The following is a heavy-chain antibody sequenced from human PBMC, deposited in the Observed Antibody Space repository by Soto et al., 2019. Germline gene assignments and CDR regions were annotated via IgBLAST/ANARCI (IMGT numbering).Heavy chain of an antibody. CDR2: IYHSGTT. D-gene: IGHD2-8*02. CDR1: HFSVTNNKY. CDR3: ARDSRYCTESGCSIMRDAFDV. Sequence: QVLLQESGPGLVKPSGTLSLTCTVSHFSVTNNKYWSWVRQSPGKHREWSGEIYHSGTTYYNPSLSSRVSMSMDKSKNQISLILTSVTAADTAVYYCARDSRYCTESGCSIMRDAFDVWGQGTLVTVSS. J-gene: IGHJ3*01. V-gene: IGHV4-4*02.